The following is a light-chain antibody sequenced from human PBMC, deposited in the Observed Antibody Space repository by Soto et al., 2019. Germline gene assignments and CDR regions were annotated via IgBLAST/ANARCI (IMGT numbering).Light chain of an antibody. V-gene: IGKV1-39*01. CDR1: EPLTDF. CDR2: SAS. J-gene: IGKJ4*01. CDR3: QQTFSPFVT. Sequence: DIQMTQSPPSLSASLGDSVTLTCRASEPLTDFLNWYQLKPGKAPRLLIYSASNVQPGVPSRFSGSGYGTDFDLTLSGLQHEDSATYYCQQTFSPFVTFGAGTKVEV.